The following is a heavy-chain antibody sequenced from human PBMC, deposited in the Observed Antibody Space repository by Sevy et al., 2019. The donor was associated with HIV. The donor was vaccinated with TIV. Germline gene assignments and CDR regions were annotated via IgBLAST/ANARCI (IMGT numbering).Heavy chain of an antibody. CDR1: GFTFGSYW. CDR2: IKQDESEK. V-gene: IGHV3-7*01. D-gene: IGHD2-8*01. Sequence: GGSLRLSCAVSGFTFGSYWMTWVRQAPGKGLEWVANIKQDESEKYYEDFVKGRFTISRVNARNSLYLQMNNLTTEDTAVYYCARVVFHGYFDYWGQGTLVTVSS. CDR3: ARVVFHGYFDY. J-gene: IGHJ4*02.